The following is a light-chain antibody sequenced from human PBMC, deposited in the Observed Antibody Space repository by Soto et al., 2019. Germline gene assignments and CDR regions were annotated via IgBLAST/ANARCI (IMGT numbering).Light chain of an antibody. J-gene: IGKJ1*01. CDR3: QQGYNTLRT. CDR1: QSISSY. CDR2: AAS. Sequence: DIQMTQSPASLSASVGDRVTITCRASQSISSYLNWYQQKPGKAPKLLIYAASSLQSGVPSRFSGSGSGTDFTLTISSLQPEDFATYYCQQGYNTLRTFGQGTKVDI. V-gene: IGKV1-39*01.